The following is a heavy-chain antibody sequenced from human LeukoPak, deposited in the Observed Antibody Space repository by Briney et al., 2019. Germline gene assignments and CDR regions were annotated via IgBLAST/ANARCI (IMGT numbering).Heavy chain of an antibody. J-gene: IGHJ4*02. CDR3: ARWDFLTGSGDY. V-gene: IGHV3-30*03. Sequence: GGSLRLSCAASGFIFSSYGMHWVRQAPGKGLEWVAVISYDGDNKYYADSVKGRFTISRDNAKNTLYLQMNSLRAEDTAVYYCARWDFLTGSGDYWGQGTLVTVSS. D-gene: IGHD3-9*01. CDR2: ISYDGDNK. CDR1: GFIFSSYG.